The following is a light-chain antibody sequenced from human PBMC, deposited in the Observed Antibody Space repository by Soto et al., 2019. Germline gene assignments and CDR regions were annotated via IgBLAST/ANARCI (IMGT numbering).Light chain of an antibody. Sequence: QPVLTQSPSASASLGASVKLTCTLSSGHSNFAIAWHQQQPDRGPLYLMKVNTDGSHDKGDGIPDRFSGSTSGAERYLTISSLQSEDEADYYCQTWGTGTHVVFGGGTKPPS. J-gene: IGLJ2*01. CDR1: SGHSNFA. V-gene: IGLV4-69*01. CDR3: QTWGTGTHVV. CDR2: VNTDGSH.